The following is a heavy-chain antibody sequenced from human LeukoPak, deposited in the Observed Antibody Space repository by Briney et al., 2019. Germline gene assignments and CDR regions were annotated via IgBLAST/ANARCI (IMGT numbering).Heavy chain of an antibody. D-gene: IGHD3-10*01. Sequence: GGSLDLSCAASGFPFISYAISWVRQAPGKGLEWVSAMSASGGITDYAESVMGRFTTSRDNSKNTLYLQMNSLRPEVTTIYYCARELLNYGSAYYDVGIFDSWGQGTLVTVSS. CDR2: MSASGGIT. CDR3: ARELLNYGSAYYDVGIFDS. V-gene: IGHV3-23*01. J-gene: IGHJ4*02. CDR1: GFPFISYA.